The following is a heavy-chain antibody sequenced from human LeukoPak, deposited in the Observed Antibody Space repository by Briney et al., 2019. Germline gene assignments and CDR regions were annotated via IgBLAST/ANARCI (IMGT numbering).Heavy chain of an antibody. V-gene: IGHV3-23*01. Sequence: GGSLRLSCAASGFTFSSYAMSWVRQAPGKGLEWVSAISGSGGNSYYTDSVKGRFTLSRDNSKNTLFLQMNSFRAEDTAVYYCAKLTTSWGQGTLVTVSS. J-gene: IGHJ4*02. D-gene: IGHD4-11*01. CDR1: GFTFSSYA. CDR3: AKLTTS. CDR2: ISGSGGNS.